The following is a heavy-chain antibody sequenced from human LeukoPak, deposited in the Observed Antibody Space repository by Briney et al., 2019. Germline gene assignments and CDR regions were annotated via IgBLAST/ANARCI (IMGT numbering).Heavy chain of an antibody. V-gene: IGHV4-34*01. J-gene: IGHJ4*02. CDR2: INHSGST. CDR3: ARQQWELYFDY. D-gene: IGHD1-26*01. CDR1: GGSFSGYY. Sequence: SETLSLTCAVYGGSFSGYYWSWIRQPPGKGLEWIGEINHSGSTNYNPSLKSRVTISVDTSKNQFSLKLSSVTAADTAVYYCARQQWELYFDYWGQGTLVTVSS.